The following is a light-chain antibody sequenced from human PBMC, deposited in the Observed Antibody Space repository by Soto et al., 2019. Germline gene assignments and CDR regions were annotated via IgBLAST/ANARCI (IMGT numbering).Light chain of an antibody. CDR3: QSYDSSLSAYV. CDR2: GNN. V-gene: IGLV1-40*01. Sequence: QPVLTQPPSVSGAPGQRVTISCTGSSSNIGAGYDVHWYQQLPGTAPKLLIYGNNNRPSGVPDRFSGSKSGTSVSLAITGLQAEDEADYYCQSYDSSLSAYVFGTGTKVTVL. CDR1: SSNIGAGYD. J-gene: IGLJ1*01.